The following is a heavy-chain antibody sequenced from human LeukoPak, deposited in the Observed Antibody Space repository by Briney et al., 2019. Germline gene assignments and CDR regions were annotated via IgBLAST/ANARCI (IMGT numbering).Heavy chain of an antibody. D-gene: IGHD3-16*01. CDR2: IWFDGIRK. Sequence: GRSLRLSCAASGFTFSNYGMHWVRQVPGKGLERVAAIWFDGIRKYYSDSVKGRLTISRDNSKNTLYLQMNSLRAEDTAVYYCARDVREAYDIWGHGTMVTVSS. V-gene: IGHV3-33*01. CDR3: ARDVREAYDI. J-gene: IGHJ3*02. CDR1: GFTFSNYG.